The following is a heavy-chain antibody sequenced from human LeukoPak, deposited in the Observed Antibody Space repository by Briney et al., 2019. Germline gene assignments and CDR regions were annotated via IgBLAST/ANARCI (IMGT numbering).Heavy chain of an antibody. CDR1: GYTFTGYY. Sequence: ASVKVSCKASGYTFTGYYMHWVRQAPGQGLEWMGWINPNSGGTNYAQKFQGRVTMTRDTSISTVYMELSSLRSEDTAVYYCARAGGYSYGPLDYWGQGTLVTVSS. D-gene: IGHD5-18*01. V-gene: IGHV1-2*02. CDR3: ARAGGYSYGPLDY. CDR2: INPNSGGT. J-gene: IGHJ4*02.